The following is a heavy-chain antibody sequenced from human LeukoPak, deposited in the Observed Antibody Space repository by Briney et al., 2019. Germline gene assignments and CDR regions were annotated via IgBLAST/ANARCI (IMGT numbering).Heavy chain of an antibody. Sequence: KPSETLSLTCTVSGGSISSYYWSWIRQPPGKGLEWIGYIYYSGSTNYNPSLKSRVTISVDTSKNQFSLKLSSVTAADTAVYYCARGGDYDILTGYPTIKYFQHWGQGTLVTVSS. V-gene: IGHV4-59*12. J-gene: IGHJ1*01. CDR2: IYYSGST. D-gene: IGHD3-9*01. CDR1: GGSISSYY. CDR3: ARGGDYDILTGYPTIKYFQH.